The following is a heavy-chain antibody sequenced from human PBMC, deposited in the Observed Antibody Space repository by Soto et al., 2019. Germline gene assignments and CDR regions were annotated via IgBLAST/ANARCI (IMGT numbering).Heavy chain of an antibody. V-gene: IGHV3-30-3*01. D-gene: IGHD1-26*01. J-gene: IGHJ4*02. CDR3: ARDRPPHIVGATLDY. CDR2: ISYDGSNK. CDR1: GFTFSSYA. Sequence: LRLSCAASGFTFSSYAMHWVRQAPGKGLEWVAVISYDGSNKYYADSVKGRFTISRDNSKNTLYLQMNSLRAEDTAVYYCARDRPPHIVGATLDYWGQGTLVTVSS.